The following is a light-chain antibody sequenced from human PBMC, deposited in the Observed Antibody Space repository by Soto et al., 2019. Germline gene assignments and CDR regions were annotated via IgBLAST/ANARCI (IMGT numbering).Light chain of an antibody. Sequence: EIVMTQSPATLSLSPGERATLSCRASQSVGTNVAWFQQKPGQPLRLLMYAASTRATGIPARFSGTGSGTEFTLTISSLQSEDSAVYFCPQYHIWPLTFGGGTKAAI. CDR2: AAS. CDR3: PQYHIWPLT. J-gene: IGKJ4*01. CDR1: QSVGTN. V-gene: IGKV3-15*01.